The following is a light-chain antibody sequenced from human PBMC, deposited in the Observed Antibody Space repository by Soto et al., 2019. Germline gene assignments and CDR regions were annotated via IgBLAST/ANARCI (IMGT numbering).Light chain of an antibody. Sequence: SLSPGPLSWSPGARAPLSCRARQSVSSNYLAWYQQQPGQAPSLLIYGASNRATGIPDRFSGSASGTDSTLTITRLEPEDFAMYYCQRYDSSRPFGQGTKVAIK. CDR2: GAS. J-gene: IGKJ1*01. CDR1: QSVSSNY. CDR3: QRYDSSRP. V-gene: IGKV3-20*01.